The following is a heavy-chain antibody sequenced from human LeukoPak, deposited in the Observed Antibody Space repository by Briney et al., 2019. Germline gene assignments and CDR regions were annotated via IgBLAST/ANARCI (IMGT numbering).Heavy chain of an antibody. CDR3: AKASWVSNVDAVL. V-gene: IGHV3-23*01. Sequence: GGSLRLSCAASGFIFRNYAMSWVRQGPAGGLEWVSSLRGDGETFYADSVKGRSTLSRDDSRNTVYLQLNNLRVEDTAIYYCAKASWVSNVDAVLWGQGTLVTVSS. D-gene: IGHD3-16*01. CDR1: GFIFRNYA. J-gene: IGHJ4*02. CDR2: LRGDGET.